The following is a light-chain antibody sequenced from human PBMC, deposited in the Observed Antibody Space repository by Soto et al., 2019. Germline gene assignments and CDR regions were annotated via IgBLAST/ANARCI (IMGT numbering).Light chain of an antibody. J-gene: IGLJ1*01. V-gene: IGLV2-11*01. CDR3: CSYAGSYSYV. CDR2: DVS. CDR1: SSDVGGYNS. Sequence: QSALNQPRSVSGSPGQSVTISCTGTSSDVGGYNSVSWYQQHPGKAPKLMIYDVSKRPSGVPDRFSGSKSGNTASLTISGLQAEDEADYYCCSYAGSYSYVFGTETKVTVL.